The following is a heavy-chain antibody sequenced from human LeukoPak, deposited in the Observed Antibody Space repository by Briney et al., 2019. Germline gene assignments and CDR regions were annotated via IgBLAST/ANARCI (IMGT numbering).Heavy chain of an antibody. CDR2: ISYDGSNK. D-gene: IGHD5-12*01. Sequence: PGRSLRLSCAASGFTFSSYGMHWVRQAPGKGLEWVAVISYDGSNKYYADSVKGRFTISRDNSKNTLYLQMNSLRAEDTAVYYCAKTWLSRDDYGRYFDYWGQGTLVTVSS. CDR3: AKTWLSRDDYGRYFDY. CDR1: GFTFSSYG. V-gene: IGHV3-30*18. J-gene: IGHJ4*02.